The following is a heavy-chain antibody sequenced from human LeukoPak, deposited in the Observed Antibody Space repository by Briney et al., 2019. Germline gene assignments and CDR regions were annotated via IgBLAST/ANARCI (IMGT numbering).Heavy chain of an antibody. J-gene: IGHJ4*02. Sequence: PGRSLRLSCAASGFTFSTYVMHWVRQAPGKGLEWAAVIWYDGSKKDYADSVKGPFTISRDNSKNTLYLQMNSLRAEDTAVYYCAREMNYGDYFDYWGQGTLVTVSS. V-gene: IGHV3-33*01. CDR3: AREMNYGDYFDY. D-gene: IGHD4-17*01. CDR1: GFTFSTYV. CDR2: IWYDGSKK.